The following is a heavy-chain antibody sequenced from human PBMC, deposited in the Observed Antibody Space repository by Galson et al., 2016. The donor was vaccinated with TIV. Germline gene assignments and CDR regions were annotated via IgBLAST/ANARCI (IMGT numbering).Heavy chain of an antibody. D-gene: IGHD3-3*01. CDR3: ARTRGGRITIFGVGVMRAAFDM. CDR2: MNPNGGDA. J-gene: IGHJ3*02. Sequence: SVKVSCKASGYTFSTYDITWVRQPTGQGLEWMGWMNPNGGDAGYAEKFRGRVTMTRDTSTSTAYMVLSSLTSEATAVYYCARTRGGRITIFGVGVMRAAFDMGGQGTMVPVSS. V-gene: IGHV1-8*01. CDR1: GYTFSTYD.